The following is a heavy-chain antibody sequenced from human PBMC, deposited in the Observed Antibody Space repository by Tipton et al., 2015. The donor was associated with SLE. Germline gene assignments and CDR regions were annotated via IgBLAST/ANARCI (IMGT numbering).Heavy chain of an antibody. D-gene: IGHD4-17*01. V-gene: IGHV3-23*03. CDR3: ARVPGDYSYYFDY. Sequence: GSLRLSCAASGFTFSSYVMSWVRQAPGKGLEWVAVISSGGSKSYADSVKGRFTISRDNAKNSLYLQMNSLRAEDTAVYYCARVPGDYSYYFDYWGQGTLVTVSS. CDR2: ISSGGSK. CDR1: GFTFSSYV. J-gene: IGHJ4*02.